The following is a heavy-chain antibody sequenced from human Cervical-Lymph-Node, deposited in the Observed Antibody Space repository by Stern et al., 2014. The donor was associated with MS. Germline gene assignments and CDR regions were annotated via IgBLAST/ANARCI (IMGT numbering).Heavy chain of an antibody. D-gene: IGHD2-15*01. CDR2: IYHSGST. CDR3: ARDGDGGRDSDAFDM. CDR1: GGSISSGSHY. V-gene: IGHV4-31*03. Sequence: QVQLVESGPGLVKPSQTLSLTCTVSGGSISSGSHYWSWIRQHPGKGLEWIGYIYHSGSTYYNPSLRSRISMSVDTSKNQFSLNLTSVTAADTAVYYCARDGDGGRDSDAFDMWGQGTMVTVSS. J-gene: IGHJ3*02.